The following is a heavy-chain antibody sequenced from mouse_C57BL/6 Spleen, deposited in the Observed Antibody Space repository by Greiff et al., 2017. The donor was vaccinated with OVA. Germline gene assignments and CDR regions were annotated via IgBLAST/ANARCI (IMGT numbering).Heavy chain of an antibody. CDR2: ISDGGSYT. Sequence: EVKLMESGGGLVKPGGSLKLSCAASGFTFSSYAMSWVRQTPEKRLEWVATISDGGSYTYYPDNVKGRFTISRDNAKNNLYLQMSHLKSEDTAVYYCAREIYYYGGYFDVWGTGTTVTVSS. V-gene: IGHV5-4*01. D-gene: IGHD1-1*01. CDR1: GFTFSSYA. J-gene: IGHJ1*03. CDR3: AREIYYYGGYFDV.